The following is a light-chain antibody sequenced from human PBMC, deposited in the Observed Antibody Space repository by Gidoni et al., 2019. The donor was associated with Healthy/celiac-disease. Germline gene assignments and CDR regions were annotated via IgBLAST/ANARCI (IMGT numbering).Light chain of an antibody. J-gene: IGKJ1*01. CDR2: GAS. Sequence: EIVLTPSPGTLSLSPGERVTLSCRASQSVSSSYLAWYQQKPGQAPRLLIYGASSRATGIPDRFSGRGSGTDFTLTISRLEPEDFAVYYCQQYGSSPGTFGQGTKVEIK. CDR1: QSVSSSY. CDR3: QQYGSSPGT. V-gene: IGKV3-20*01.